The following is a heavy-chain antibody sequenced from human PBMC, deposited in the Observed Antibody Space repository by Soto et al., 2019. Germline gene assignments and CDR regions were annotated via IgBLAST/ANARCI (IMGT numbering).Heavy chain of an antibody. CDR1: GFTFTNYA. V-gene: IGHV3-23*01. J-gene: IGHJ4*02. Sequence: GGSLRLSCAGAGFTFTNYAMTWVRQAPGKGLEWVSSISESGGDTYYADSVKGRFTISRDNSKNTLFLQMNGLRAEDTALYYCAKDTYSSSWYFWGQGTLLTVSS. CDR2: ISESGGDT. D-gene: IGHD6-13*01. CDR3: AKDTYSSSWYF.